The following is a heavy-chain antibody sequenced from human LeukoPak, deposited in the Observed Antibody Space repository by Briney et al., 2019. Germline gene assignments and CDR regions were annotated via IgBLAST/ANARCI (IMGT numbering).Heavy chain of an antibody. V-gene: IGHV3-15*01. CDR1: GFTFSNAW. J-gene: IGHJ4*02. CDR2: IKSKTDGGTT. CDR3: TGPGEYSSSSVIDY. Sequence: PGGSLRLSCAASGFTFSNAWMSWVRQAPGKGLEWVGRIKSKTDGGTTDYAAPVRGRFTISRDDSKNTLYLQMNSLKTEDTAVYYCTGPGEYSSSSVIDYWGQGTPVTVSS. D-gene: IGHD6-6*01.